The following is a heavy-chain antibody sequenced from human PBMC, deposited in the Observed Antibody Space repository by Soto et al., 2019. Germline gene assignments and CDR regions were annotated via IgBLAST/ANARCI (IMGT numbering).Heavy chain of an antibody. J-gene: IGHJ6*02. CDR2: IIPIFGTA. Sequence: SMKGSCKASGGTFSSYGISWVRPAPGQRLEWMGGIIPIFGTANYAQKFQGRVTITADESTSTAYMELSSLRSEDTAVYYCARPFPLYYDFWTNDYYGMDVWGQGTTVTVSS. CDR1: GGTFSSYG. D-gene: IGHD3-3*01. V-gene: IGHV1-69*13. CDR3: ARPFPLYYDFWTNDYYGMDV.